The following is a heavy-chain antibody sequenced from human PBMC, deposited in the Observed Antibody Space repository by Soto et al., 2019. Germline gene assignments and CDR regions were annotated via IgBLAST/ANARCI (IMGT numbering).Heavy chain of an antibody. D-gene: IGHD3-10*01. J-gene: IGHJ4*02. CDR3: AREVVRGVLDY. Sequence: PSETLSLTCTVSGGSISSSSYYWGWIRQPPGKGLEWIGSIYYSGSTYYNPFLKSRVTISVDTSKNQFSLKLSSVTAADTAVYYCAREVVRGVLDYWGQGTLVTVSS. CDR1: GGSISSSSYY. V-gene: IGHV4-39*02. CDR2: IYYSGST.